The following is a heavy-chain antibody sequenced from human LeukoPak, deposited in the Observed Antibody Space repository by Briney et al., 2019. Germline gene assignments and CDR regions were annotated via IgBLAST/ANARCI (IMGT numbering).Heavy chain of an antibody. CDR3: ARLWDDYGGNFLAFDI. CDR1: GGSISSYY. D-gene: IGHD4-17*01. J-gene: IGHJ3*02. V-gene: IGHV4-59*08. Sequence: SETLSLTCTVSGGSISSYYWSWIRQPPGKGLEWIGYIYYSGSTNYNPSLKSRVTISVDTSKNQFSLKLSSVTAADTAVYYFARLWDDYGGNFLAFDIWGQGTMVTVSS. CDR2: IYYSGST.